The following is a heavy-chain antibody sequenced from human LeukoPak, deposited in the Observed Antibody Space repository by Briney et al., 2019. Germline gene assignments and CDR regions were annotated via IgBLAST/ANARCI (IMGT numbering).Heavy chain of an antibody. J-gene: IGHJ4*02. CDR3: ARGFDGNFDY. CDR1: GFTFDDYG. CDR2: VNWNGDNT. V-gene: IGHV3-20*04. D-gene: IGHD3-9*01. Sequence: GGSLRLSCAASGFTFDDYGMSWVRQAPGKGLEWVSGVNWNGDNTDYVDSVKGRFTISRDNAKNSPYLQMNSLRAEDTALYYCARGFDGNFDYWGQGTLVTVSP.